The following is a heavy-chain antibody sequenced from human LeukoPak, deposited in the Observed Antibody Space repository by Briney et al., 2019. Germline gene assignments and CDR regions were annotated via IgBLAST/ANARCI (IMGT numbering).Heavy chain of an antibody. CDR2: ISSSTSHI. V-gene: IGHV3-21*01. J-gene: IGHJ4*02. CDR3: ARWPIAAAPPVYYFDY. D-gene: IGHD6-13*01. Sequence: PGGSLRLSCAASGFTFSSYNMNWVRQVPGKGLGWVSSISSSTSHIYYADSVTGRFTISRDNAKNSLYLQMNSLRAEDTAVYYCARWPIAAAPPVYYFDYWGQGTLVTVSS. CDR1: GFTFSSYN.